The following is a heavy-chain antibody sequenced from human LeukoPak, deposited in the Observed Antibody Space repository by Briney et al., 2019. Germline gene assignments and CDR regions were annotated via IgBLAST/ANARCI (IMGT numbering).Heavy chain of an antibody. D-gene: IGHD3-3*01. Sequence: PGGSLRLSCAASGFDFSSNWMHWVRHAPGQGLVWVSRIKGDGISTNYADSVKGRFTISRDIAKNTLYLQMNSLRAEDTGVYYCEKDNYWSIDYWGRGTLVTVSS. CDR2: IKGDGIST. CDR1: GFDFSSNW. V-gene: IGHV3-74*01. CDR3: EKDNYWSIDY. J-gene: IGHJ4*02.